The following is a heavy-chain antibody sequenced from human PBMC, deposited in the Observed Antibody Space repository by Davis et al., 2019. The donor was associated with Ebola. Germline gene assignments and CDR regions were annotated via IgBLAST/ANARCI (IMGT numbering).Heavy chain of an antibody. V-gene: IGHV3-30-3*01. CDR1: GFTFSSYA. CDR2: ISYDGSNK. Sequence: GESLKISCAASGFTFSSYAMHWVRQAPGKGLEWVAVISYDGSNKYYADSVKGRFTISRDNSKNTLYLQMNSLRAEDTAVYYCAKARIRLSIQVYYFDYWGQGTLVTVSS. D-gene: IGHD3-3*02. J-gene: IGHJ4*02. CDR3: AKARIRLSIQVYYFDY.